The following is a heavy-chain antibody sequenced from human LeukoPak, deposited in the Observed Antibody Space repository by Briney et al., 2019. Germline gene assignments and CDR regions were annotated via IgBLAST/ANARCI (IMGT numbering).Heavy chain of an antibody. Sequence: SETLSLTCAVYGGSFSGYYWSWIRQPPGKGLEWIGEINHSGSTNYNPSLKSRVTISVDTSKNQFSLKLSSVTAADTAVYYCVPGSSSGWFGPWGQGTLVTVSS. J-gene: IGHJ5*02. V-gene: IGHV4-34*01. CDR1: GGSFSGYY. CDR2: INHSGST. D-gene: IGHD6-6*01. CDR3: VPGSSSGWFGP.